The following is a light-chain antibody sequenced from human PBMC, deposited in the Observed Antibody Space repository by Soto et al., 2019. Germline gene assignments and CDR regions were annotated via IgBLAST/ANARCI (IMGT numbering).Light chain of an antibody. CDR2: DAS. J-gene: IGKJ1*01. Sequence: DIVLTQSPGTLSLSPGERATLSCRASQSVGNNYVAWYQQKPGQAPRLLIHDASSRATGIPDRFSGSGSGTDFTLTISRLELEDFAVYFCQQCATSPLTFGHGTRVDIK. V-gene: IGKV3-20*01. CDR1: QSVGNNY. CDR3: QQCATSPLT.